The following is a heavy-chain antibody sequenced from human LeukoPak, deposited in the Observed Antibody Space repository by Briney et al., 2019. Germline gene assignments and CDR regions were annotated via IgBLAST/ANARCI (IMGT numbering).Heavy chain of an antibody. CDR2: ISDSGGST. D-gene: IGHD3-16*02. Sequence: PGGSLRLSCAASGFTFSSYAMSWVRQAPGKGLEWVSAISDSGGSTYYADSVKGRFTISRDNSKNTLYLQMNSLRAEDTAVYYCAKLPYDYIWGSYRYFWYFDYWGQGTLVTVSS. J-gene: IGHJ4*02. CDR1: GFTFSSYA. V-gene: IGHV3-23*01. CDR3: AKLPYDYIWGSYRYFWYFDY.